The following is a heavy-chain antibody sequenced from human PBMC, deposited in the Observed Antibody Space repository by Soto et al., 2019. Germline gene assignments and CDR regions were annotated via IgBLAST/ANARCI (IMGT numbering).Heavy chain of an antibody. Sequence: GGSLRLSCAASGFTVSSNYMSWVRQAPGKGLEWVSVIYSGGSTYYADSVKGRFTISRDNSKNTLCLQMNSLRAEDTAVYYCARRGSYYDSSGYYLFDCWGQGTLVTVSS. D-gene: IGHD3-22*01. J-gene: IGHJ4*02. CDR3: ARRGSYYDSSGYYLFDC. CDR2: IYSGGST. V-gene: IGHV3-53*01. CDR1: GFTVSSNY.